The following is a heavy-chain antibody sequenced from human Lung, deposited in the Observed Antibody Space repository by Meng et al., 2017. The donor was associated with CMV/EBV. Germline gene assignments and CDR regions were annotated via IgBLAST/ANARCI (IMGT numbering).Heavy chain of an antibody. J-gene: IGHJ5*02. CDR3: ARGHNGNYAGRNWFDP. Sequence: QVQLVQSGAEVTXPXASVKVSXKASGGTFSSYAISWVRQAPGQGLEWMGGIRPIFGTANYAQKFQGRVTITADESTSTAYMELSSLRSEDTAVYYCARGHNGNYAGRNWFDPWGHGTLVTVSS. V-gene: IGHV1-69*12. D-gene: IGHD1-7*01. CDR1: GGTFSSYA. CDR2: IRPIFGTA.